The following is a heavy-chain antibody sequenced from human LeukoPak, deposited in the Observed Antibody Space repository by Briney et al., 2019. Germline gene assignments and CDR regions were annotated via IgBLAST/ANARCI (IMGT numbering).Heavy chain of an antibody. V-gene: IGHV1-24*01. CDR2: FDPEDGET. D-gene: IGHD1/OR15-1a*01. J-gene: IGHJ4*02. Sequence: ASVKVSCKVSGYTLTELSMHWVRQAPGKGLEWMGGFDPEDGETIYAQKFQGRVTMTEDTSTDTAYMELSSLRSEDTAVYYCATDPPGITGTEGHFDYWGQGTLVTVSS. CDR3: ATDPPGITGTEGHFDY. CDR1: GYTLTELS.